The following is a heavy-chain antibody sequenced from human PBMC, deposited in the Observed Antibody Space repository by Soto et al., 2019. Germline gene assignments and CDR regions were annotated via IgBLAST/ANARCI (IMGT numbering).Heavy chain of an antibody. V-gene: IGHV1-3*01. D-gene: IGHD3-10*01. CDR2: INAGNGKT. CDR1: GYIFTSYD. Sequence: ASFKVSCKASGYIFTSYDIHWVRQAPGQRLEWMGWINAGNGKTKYSQKFQGRVTITRDTSASTAYLEVSSLSSEDTAVYYCARGRFSADSNYHYAIDVWRQGTPVTVSS. J-gene: IGHJ6*02. CDR3: ARGRFSADSNYHYAIDV.